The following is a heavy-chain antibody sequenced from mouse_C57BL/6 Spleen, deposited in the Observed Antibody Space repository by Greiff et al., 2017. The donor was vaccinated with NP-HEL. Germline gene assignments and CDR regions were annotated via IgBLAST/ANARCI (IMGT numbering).Heavy chain of an antibody. D-gene: IGHD4-1*01. CDR2: IDPSDSYT. CDR1: GYTFTSYW. Sequence: VQLQQPGAELVKPGASVKLSCKASGYTFTSYWMQWVKQRPGQGLEWIGEIDPSDSYTNYNQKFKGKATLTVDTSSSTAYMQLSSLTSEDSAVYYCARGGELGGFDYWGQGTTRTVSS. J-gene: IGHJ2*01. CDR3: ARGGELGGFDY. V-gene: IGHV1-50*01.